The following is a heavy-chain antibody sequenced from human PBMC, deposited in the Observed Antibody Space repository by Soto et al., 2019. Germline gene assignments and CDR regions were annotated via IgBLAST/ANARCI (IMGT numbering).Heavy chain of an antibody. V-gene: IGHV1-69*13. CDR3: ARDLTTSSYFDY. D-gene: IGHD4-4*01. J-gene: IGHJ4*02. CDR2: IIPIFGTA. CDR1: GYTFSSYG. Sequence: HVQLVQSGAEVKKPGASVKVSCKASGYTFSSYGISWVRQAPGQGLEWMGGIIPIFGTANYAQKFQGRVTITADESTSTAYMELSSLRSEDTAVYYCARDLTTSSYFDYWGQGTLVTVSS.